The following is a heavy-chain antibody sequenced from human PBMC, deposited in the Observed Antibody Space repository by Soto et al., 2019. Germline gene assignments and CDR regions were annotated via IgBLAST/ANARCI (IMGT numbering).Heavy chain of an antibody. V-gene: IGHV4-30-4*01. J-gene: IGHJ5*01. D-gene: IGHD2-15*01. Sequence: PSETLSLTCSVSGDSISTVDYFWAWVRQPPGQALEYIGYIYKSATTYYNTSFESRVAISLDTSKSQFSLNVTSLTAADTAVYFCARGRYCLTGRCFPNWFDSWGQGTLVTVS. CDR1: GDSISTVDYF. CDR3: ARGRYCLTGRCFPNWFDS. CDR2: IYKSATT.